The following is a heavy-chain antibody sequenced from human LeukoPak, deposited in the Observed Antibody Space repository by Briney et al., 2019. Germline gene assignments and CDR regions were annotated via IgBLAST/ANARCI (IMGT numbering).Heavy chain of an antibody. Sequence: GSLRLSCAASGFTFSSYAMSWVRQPPGKGLEWIGEINHSGSTNYNPSLKSRVTISVDTSKNQFSLKLSSVTAADTAVYYCARDLYSGYDNFDYWGQGTLVTVSS. V-gene: IGHV4-34*01. CDR3: ARDLYSGYDNFDY. CDR1: GFTFSSYA. CDR2: INHSGST. J-gene: IGHJ4*02. D-gene: IGHD5-12*01.